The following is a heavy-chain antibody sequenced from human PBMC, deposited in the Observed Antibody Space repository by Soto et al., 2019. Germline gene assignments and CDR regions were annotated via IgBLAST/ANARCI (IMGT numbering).Heavy chain of an antibody. V-gene: IGHV1-69*12. CDR1: GGTFSSYA. J-gene: IGHJ4*02. CDR3: ARDWTWPTWRGGSCYFDY. D-gene: IGHD2-15*01. CDR2: IIPIFGTA. Sequence: QVQLVQSGAEVKKPGSSVKVSCKASGGTFSSYAISWVRQAPGQGLEWMGGIIPIFGTANYAQKFQGRVTLTADESTSTAYMELGRLRSEDTAVYYCARDWTWPTWRGGSCYFDYWGQGTLVTVSS.